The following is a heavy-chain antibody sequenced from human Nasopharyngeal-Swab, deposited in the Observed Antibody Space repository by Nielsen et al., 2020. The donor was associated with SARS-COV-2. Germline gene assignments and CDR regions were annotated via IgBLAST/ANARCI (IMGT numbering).Heavy chain of an antibody. CDR3: ASPIFGVVSDAFDI. D-gene: IGHD3-3*01. CDR2: ISTSGRST. V-gene: IGHV3-11*01. CDR1: GFTFSDYY. Sequence: GGSLRLSCAASGFTFSDYYMAWIRQAPGKGLEWVSYISTSGRSTFYADSVKGRFTISRDNSKNTLYLQMNSLRAEDTAMYYCASPIFGVVSDAFDIWGQGTMVTVSS. J-gene: IGHJ3*02.